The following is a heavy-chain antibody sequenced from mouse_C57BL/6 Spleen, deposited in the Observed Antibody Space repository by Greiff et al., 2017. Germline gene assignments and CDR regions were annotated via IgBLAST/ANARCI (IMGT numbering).Heavy chain of an antibody. D-gene: IGHD3-3*01. CDR3: ARGGRHYFDY. V-gene: IGHV1-69*01. J-gene: IGHJ2*01. CDR2: IDPSDSYT. Sequence: QVQLQQPGAELVMPGASVKLSCKASGYTFTSYWMHWVKQRPGQGLEWIGEIDPSDSYTNYNQKFKGKSTLTVDKSSSTAYMQLSSLTSEDSAVYYCARGGRHYFDYWGQGTTLTVSS. CDR1: GYTFTSYW.